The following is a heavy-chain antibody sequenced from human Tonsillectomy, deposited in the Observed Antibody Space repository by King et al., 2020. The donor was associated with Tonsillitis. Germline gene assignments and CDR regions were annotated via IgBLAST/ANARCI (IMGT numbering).Heavy chain of an antibody. Sequence: VQLVESGGGLVQPGGSLRLSCAASGFTFSSYAMSWVRQAPGKGLEWVSAVSGSGGSTYYADSVKGRFTISRDNSKNTLYLQMNSLRAEDTAVYYCAATNYYDSSGYYARLRYWGQETLVTVSS. D-gene: IGHD3-22*01. CDR3: AATNYYDSSGYYARLRY. CDR1: GFTFSSYA. J-gene: IGHJ4*02. CDR2: VSGSGGST. V-gene: IGHV3-23*04.